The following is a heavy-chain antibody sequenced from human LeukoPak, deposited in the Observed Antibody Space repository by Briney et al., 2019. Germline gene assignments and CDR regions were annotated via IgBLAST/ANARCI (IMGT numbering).Heavy chain of an antibody. V-gene: IGHV3-48*04. D-gene: IGHD3/OR15-3a*01. CDR1: GFTFSSYS. CDR2: ISSSSSTI. Sequence: GGSLRLSCAASGFTFSSYSMNWVRQAPGKGLEWVSYISSSSSTIYYADSVKGRFTISRDNAKNSLYLQMNSLRAEDTAVYYCARWDWLLTGASYYYYGMDVWGQGTTVTVSS. CDR3: ARWDWLLTGASYYYYGMDV. J-gene: IGHJ6*02.